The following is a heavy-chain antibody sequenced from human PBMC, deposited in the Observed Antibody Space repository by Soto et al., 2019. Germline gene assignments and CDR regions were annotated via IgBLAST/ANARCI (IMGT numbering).Heavy chain of an antibody. J-gene: IGHJ5*02. V-gene: IGHV2-5*02. CDR1: GFSLSTSGVG. D-gene: IGHD3-10*01. CDR3: AHRGYGSGSPRWFDP. Sequence: QITLKESGPPLVKPTQTLTLTCTFSGFSLSTSGVGVGWIRQPPGKALEWLALIYWDDDKRYSPSLKSRLTIXXDXSXXLVVLTMTNMDPVDTATYYCAHRGYGSGSPRWFDPWGQGTLVTVSS. CDR2: IYWDDDK.